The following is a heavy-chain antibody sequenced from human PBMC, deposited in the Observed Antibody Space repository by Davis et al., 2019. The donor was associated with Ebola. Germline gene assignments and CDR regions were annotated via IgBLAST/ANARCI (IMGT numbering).Heavy chain of an antibody. CDR2: IYHTGYT. Sequence: MPSETLSLTCTVSGASVTDYFWSWIRQPPGKALEFIGYIYHTGYTMYNPSLSSRLTISVDTSRNDFSLTLTSVTAEDTAVYYCARGDTVTTFLYYYGMDVWGQGTTVTVSS. CDR1: GASVTDYF. V-gene: IGHV4-59*02. D-gene: IGHD4-17*01. CDR3: ARGDTVTTFLYYYGMDV. J-gene: IGHJ6*02.